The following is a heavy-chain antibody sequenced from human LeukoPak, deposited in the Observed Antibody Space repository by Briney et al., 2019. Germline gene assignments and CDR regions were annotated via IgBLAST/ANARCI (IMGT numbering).Heavy chain of an antibody. CDR1: GYSISSGYY. CDR3: ARVSGIAVAAFDL. CDR2: IYHSGST. Sequence: SETLSLTCAVSGYSISSGYYWGWIRQPPGKGLEWIGSIYHSGSTYYNPSLKSRVTISVDTSKNQFSLKLSSVTAADTAVYHCARVSGIAVAAFDLWGRGTLVTVSS. J-gene: IGHJ2*01. V-gene: IGHV4-38-2*01. D-gene: IGHD6-19*01.